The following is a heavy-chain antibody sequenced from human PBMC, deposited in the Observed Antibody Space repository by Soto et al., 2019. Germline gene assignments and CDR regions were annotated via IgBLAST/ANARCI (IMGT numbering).Heavy chain of an antibody. CDR3: ATDGDIYDRNDNYFDY. CDR1: GYTLTALS. J-gene: IGHJ4*02. Sequence: QVQFLQSGAEVKKPGASVKVSCKVSGYTLTALSMHWVRQAPGKGPEWMGGFDREDGEAMYAQKFQGRLTMTEDTSTDTACMEMSSLTSEDTAVYYCATDGDIYDRNDNYFDYWGQGTPVTVSS. V-gene: IGHV1-24*01. CDR2: FDREDGEA. D-gene: IGHD1-1*01.